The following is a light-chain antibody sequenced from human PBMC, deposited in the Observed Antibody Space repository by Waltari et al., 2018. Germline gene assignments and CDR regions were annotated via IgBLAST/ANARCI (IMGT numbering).Light chain of an antibody. J-gene: IGLJ1*01. Sequence: SVLTQPPSLSGSPGARVTISCTGSSSTLGAGSDVRWYQQLPGTAPKLPIYGNVHRPSGVPDRFSGSQSGTTASLAITGLQAEDEADYYCQSYDSLSDPYVFGTGTKVSVL. CDR3: QSYDSLSDPYV. CDR2: GNV. V-gene: IGLV1-40*01. CDR1: SSTLGAGSD.